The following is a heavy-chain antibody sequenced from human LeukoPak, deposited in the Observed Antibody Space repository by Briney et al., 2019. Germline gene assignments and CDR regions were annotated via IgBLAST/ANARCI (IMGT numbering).Heavy chain of an antibody. CDR1: GGSFSGYY. CDR2: IYYSGST. V-gene: IGHV4-39*01. J-gene: IGHJ4*02. D-gene: IGHD6-25*01. CDR3: ARRRSSGIAAVTDNAFDY. Sequence: PSETLSLTCAVYGGSFSGYYWGWIRQPPGKGLEWIGSIYYSGSTYYNPSLKSRVTISVDTSKNQFSLKLSSVTAADTAVYYCARRRSSGIAAVTDNAFDYWGQGTLVTVSS.